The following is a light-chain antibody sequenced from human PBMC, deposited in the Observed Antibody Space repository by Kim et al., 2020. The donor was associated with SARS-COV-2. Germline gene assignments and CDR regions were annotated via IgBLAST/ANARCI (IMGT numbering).Light chain of an antibody. CDR3: QVWHSSTYV. J-gene: IGLJ1*01. V-gene: IGLV3-9*01. Sequence: VALGQTARIICGASIIGSKNVHWNQQRPGQAPVLVIYRDSHRPSGIPEGFSGSNSGNTATLTINRAQAVDEAVYYCQVWHSSTYVFGPGTKVTVL. CDR1: IIGSKN. CDR2: RDS.